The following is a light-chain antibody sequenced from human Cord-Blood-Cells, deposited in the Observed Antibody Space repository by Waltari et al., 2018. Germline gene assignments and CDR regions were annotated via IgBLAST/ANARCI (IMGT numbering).Light chain of an antibody. J-gene: IGKJ1*01. V-gene: IGKV4-1*01. CDR2: WAS. Sequence: DIVMTQSPDSLAVSLGERATLNCKSSKSVLSSSNNKNYLAWYQQKPGQPPKLLIYWASTRESGVPDRFSGSGSGTDFTLTISSLQAEDVAVYYCQQYYSTPPTFGQGTKVEIK. CDR3: QQYYSTPPT. CDR1: KSVLSSSNNKNY.